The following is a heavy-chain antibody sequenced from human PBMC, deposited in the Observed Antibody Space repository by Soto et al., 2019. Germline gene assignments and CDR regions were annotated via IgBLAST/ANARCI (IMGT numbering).Heavy chain of an antibody. Sequence: PSETLSLTCTVSGVSISSGYFWSWIRQRPGKGPEWIGYTSYTGTTFSNPALKSRVALSTDTSKNQFSLKLTSVTAADTAVYYWASRLPGGHYVGVFDYWGHGTLVTVSS. J-gene: IGHJ4*01. CDR2: TSYTGTT. V-gene: IGHV4-31*03. CDR1: GVSISSGYF. D-gene: IGHD3-16*01. CDR3: ASRLPGGHYVGVFDY.